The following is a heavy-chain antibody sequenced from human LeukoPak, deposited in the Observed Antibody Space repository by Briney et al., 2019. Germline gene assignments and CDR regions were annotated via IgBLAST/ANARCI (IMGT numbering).Heavy chain of an antibody. CDR3: ARDLLNEGNHLDY. CDR2: IYYSGST. J-gene: IGHJ4*02. CDR1: GGSISSGDYY. Sequence: SETLSLTCTVSGGSISSGDYYWSWIRQPPGKGLEWIGYIYYSGSTYYNPSLKSRVAISVDTSKNQFSLKLSSVTAADTAVYYCARDLLNEGNHLDYWGQGTLVTVSS. D-gene: IGHD4-23*01. V-gene: IGHV4-30-4*01.